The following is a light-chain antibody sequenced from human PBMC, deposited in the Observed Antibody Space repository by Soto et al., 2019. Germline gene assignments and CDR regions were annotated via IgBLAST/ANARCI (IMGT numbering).Light chain of an antibody. V-gene: IGKV2-28*01. CDR3: VQTLETMFT. Sequence: EIVMTQSPLSLPVSPGEPASISCRSSQSLLDSNGYNYLDWYLQKPGQSPQLLIYLGSNRASGVPDRFSGSGSGTDFTLKISRVEAEDVGVYYCVQTLETMFTFGPGTKVDIK. J-gene: IGKJ3*01. CDR1: QSLLDSNGYNY. CDR2: LGS.